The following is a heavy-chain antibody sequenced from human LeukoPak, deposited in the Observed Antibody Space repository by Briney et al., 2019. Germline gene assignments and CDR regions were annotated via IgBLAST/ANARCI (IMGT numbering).Heavy chain of an antibody. V-gene: IGHV3-48*04. CDR2: SSLSVTIT. CDR3: ARDRGTDWAIDY. CDR1: GFTFSTYS. J-gene: IGHJ4*02. D-gene: IGHD2-21*01. Sequence: GGSLRLSCAASGFTFSTYSMNWVRHAPGKGLEVISYSSLSVTITYYADSVKGRFTISRHNTKNSLYLQMNSLSPEDTAVYYCARDRGTDWAIDYWGQGHLVTVSS.